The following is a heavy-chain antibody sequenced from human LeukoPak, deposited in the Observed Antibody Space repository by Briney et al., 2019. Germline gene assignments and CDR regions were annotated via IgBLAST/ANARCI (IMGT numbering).Heavy chain of an antibody. CDR3: ARTTEGGYTYDYFYYYYMDV. CDR2: IYYSGST. D-gene: IGHD5-18*01. CDR1: AGSISSYY. Sequence: AKPSETLSLTCTVSAGSISSYYWSWIRQPPGKGLEWIGYIYYSGSTNYNPSLKSRATISVTTSKNQFSLKLSSVTAADTAVYYCARTTEGGYTYDYFYYYYMDVWGKGTTVTISS. J-gene: IGHJ6*03. V-gene: IGHV4-59*01.